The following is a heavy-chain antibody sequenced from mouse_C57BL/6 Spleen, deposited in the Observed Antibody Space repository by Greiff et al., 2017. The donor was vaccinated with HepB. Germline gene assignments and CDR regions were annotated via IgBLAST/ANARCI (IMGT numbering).Heavy chain of an antibody. CDR2: IYPGDGDT. D-gene: IGHD2-3*01. Sequence: VKLLESGPELVKPGASVKISCKASGYAFSSSWMNWVKQRPGKGLEWIGRIYPGDGDTNYNGKFKGKATLTADKSSSTAYMQLSSLTSEDSAVYFCARGDGYYPFAYWGQGTLVTVSA. J-gene: IGHJ3*01. CDR1: GYAFSSSW. V-gene: IGHV1-82*01. CDR3: ARGDGYYPFAY.